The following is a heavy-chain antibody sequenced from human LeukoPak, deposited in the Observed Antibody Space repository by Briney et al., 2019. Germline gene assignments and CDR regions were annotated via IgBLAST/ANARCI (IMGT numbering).Heavy chain of an antibody. CDR3: ARQPGGTAAFDI. V-gene: IGHV4-59*08. CDR1: GGSISSYY. CDR2: IYSSGDT. D-gene: IGHD1-14*01. Sequence: SETLSLTCAVSGGSISSYYWSWIRQPPGKGLEWIAYIYSSGDTNYNPSYKSRVTISVGTSKNQFSLKLTYVAAADTAIYYCARQPGGTAAFDIWGPGTMVTVSS. J-gene: IGHJ3*02.